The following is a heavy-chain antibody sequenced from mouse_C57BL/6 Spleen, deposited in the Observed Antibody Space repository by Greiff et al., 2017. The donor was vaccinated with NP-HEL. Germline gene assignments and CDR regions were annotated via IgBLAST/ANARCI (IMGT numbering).Heavy chain of an antibody. CDR3: ARDRYYSNHGGFAY. Sequence: EVMLVESGGGLVKPGGSLKLSCAASGFTFSSYAMSWVRQTPEKRLEWVATISDGGSYTYYPDNVKGRFTISRDNAKNNLYLQMSHLKSEDTAMYYCARDRYYSNHGGFAYWGQGTLVTVSA. CDR1: GFTFSSYA. CDR2: ISDGGSYT. J-gene: IGHJ3*01. D-gene: IGHD2-5*01. V-gene: IGHV5-4*01.